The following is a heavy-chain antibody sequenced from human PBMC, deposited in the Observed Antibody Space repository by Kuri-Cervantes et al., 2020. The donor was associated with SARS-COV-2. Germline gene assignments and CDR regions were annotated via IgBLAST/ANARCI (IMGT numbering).Heavy chain of an antibody. J-gene: IGHJ6*02. CDR2: ISSSSTHI. CDR1: GFSFSNYN. CDR3: AREGIVGATSGMDV. Sequence: GGSLRLSCAASGFSFSNYNMNWVRQAPGKGLEWVSSISSSSTHIYYADSVKGRFTISRDNAKNSLYLQMNSLRAEDTAVYYCAREGIVGATSGMDVWGQGTTVTVS. D-gene: IGHD1-26*01. V-gene: IGHV3-21*01.